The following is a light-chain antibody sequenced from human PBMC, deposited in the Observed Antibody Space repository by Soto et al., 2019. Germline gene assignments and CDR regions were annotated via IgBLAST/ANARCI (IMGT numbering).Light chain of an antibody. J-gene: IGKJ3*01. Sequence: DIQMTQSPSSLSESVGDRVTIICQASHGITSYLNWYQHKPVKAPKLLIYDASILEAGVPSRFSGSGSGTDFTFTISSLQPEDVATYYCQKCDYLPIFGPGTTVDLK. CDR3: QKCDYLPI. CDR1: HGITSY. CDR2: DAS. V-gene: IGKV1-33*01.